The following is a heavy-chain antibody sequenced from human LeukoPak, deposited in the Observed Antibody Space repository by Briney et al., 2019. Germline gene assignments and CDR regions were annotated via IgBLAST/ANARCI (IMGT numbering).Heavy chain of an antibody. J-gene: IGHJ4*02. V-gene: IGHV3-23*01. CDR1: GFTFSSYX. CDR3: AKGPRAXXXTYFDY. Sequence: LSCAASGFTFSSYXMSWVRQXPXKXLEWVSVISGSGGSTYSAESVKDRFTISRDNSKNTLYLQMNSLRVEDTAVYYCAKGPRAXXXTYFDYWGQGTLXXVSS. D-gene: IGHD3-10*01. CDR2: ISGSGGST.